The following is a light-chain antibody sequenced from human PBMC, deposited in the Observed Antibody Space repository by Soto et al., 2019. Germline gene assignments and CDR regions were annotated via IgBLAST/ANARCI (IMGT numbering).Light chain of an antibody. CDR1: RGICDR. CDR3: LQVSSFPRT. Sequence: DIQMTQSPSSLSAVVGDRVTITCRASRGICDRFAWFQQKPGKAPQFLIQAASNLQSGVPSRFSGSGSGTEFILSINSLQPEDIATYYCLQVSSFPRTFGQGTKVDIK. CDR2: AAS. J-gene: IGKJ1*01. V-gene: IGKV1-12*01.